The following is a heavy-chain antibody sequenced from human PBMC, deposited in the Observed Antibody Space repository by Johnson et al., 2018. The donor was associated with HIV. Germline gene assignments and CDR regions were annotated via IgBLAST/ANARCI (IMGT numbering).Heavy chain of an antibody. V-gene: IGHV3-33*08. CDR2: IWFDGSNK. Sequence: QVQLVESGGGLVQPGRSLRLSCAASGFTFSSYAMHWVRQAPGKGLEWVAVIWFDGSNKYYADSVKGRFTISRDNSKNTLYLQMSSLIADDTAVYYCARDGHSSSWNAFDIWGQGTMVTVSS. D-gene: IGHD6-13*01. J-gene: IGHJ3*02. CDR3: ARDGHSSSWNAFDI. CDR1: GFTFSSYA.